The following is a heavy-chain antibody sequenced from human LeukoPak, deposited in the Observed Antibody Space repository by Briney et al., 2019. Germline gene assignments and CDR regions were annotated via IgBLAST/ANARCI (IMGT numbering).Heavy chain of an antibody. J-gene: IGHJ4*02. CDR3: AKDGYSYGFPYYFDY. CDR1: RFTFSSYA. CDR2: ISGSGGST. Sequence: GGSLRLSCAASRFTFSSYAMSWVRQAPGKGLEWVSAISGSGGSTYYADSVKGRFTISRDNSKNTLYLQMNSLRAEDTAVYYCAKDGYSYGFPYYFDYWGQGTLVTVSS. D-gene: IGHD5-18*01. V-gene: IGHV3-23*01.